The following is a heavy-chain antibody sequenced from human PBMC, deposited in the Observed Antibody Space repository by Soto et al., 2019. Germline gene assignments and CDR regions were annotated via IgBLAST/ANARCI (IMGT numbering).Heavy chain of an antibody. CDR1: GYSISSGYY. CDR2: VYYTGST. CDR3: ARSVAVPGAHIDY. D-gene: IGHD6-19*01. V-gene: IGHV4-61*01. J-gene: IGHJ4*02. Sequence: NPSETLSLTCAVSGYSISSGYYWGWIRQSPGKGLEWLGYVYYTGSTNYSPSLRSRVSISVDTSKNEFSLRLSSVTAADTAVYFCARSVAVPGAHIDYWGQGTQVTVSS.